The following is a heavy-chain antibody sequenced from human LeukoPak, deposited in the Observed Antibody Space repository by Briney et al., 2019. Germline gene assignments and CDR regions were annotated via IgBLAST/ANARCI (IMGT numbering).Heavy chain of an antibody. CDR2: MNPNSGNT. V-gene: IGHV1-8*01. J-gene: IGHJ3*02. CDR3: ARATPVRYFDPTAHAFDI. Sequence: GASVKVSCEASGYTFTSYDINWVRQATGQGLEWMGWMNPNSGNTDYAQKFQGRVTMTRNTSISTAYMELSSLRSEDTAVYYCARATPVRYFDPTAHAFDIWGQGTMVTVSS. D-gene: IGHD3-9*01. CDR1: GYTFTSYD.